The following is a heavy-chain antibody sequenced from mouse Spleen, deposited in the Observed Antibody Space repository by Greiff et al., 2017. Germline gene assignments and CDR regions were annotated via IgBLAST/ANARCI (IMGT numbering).Heavy chain of an antibody. D-gene: IGHD1-2*01. CDR3: ARSATYFDY. V-gene: IGHV1-69*02. CDR1: GYTFTSYW. J-gene: IGHJ2*01. Sequence: QVQLQQPGAELVKPGAPVKLSCKASGYTFTSYWMNWVKQRPGRGLEWIGRIDPSDSETHYNQKFKDKATLTVDKSSSTAYIQLSSLTSEDSAVYYCARSATYFDYWGQGTTLTVSS. CDR2: IDPSDSET.